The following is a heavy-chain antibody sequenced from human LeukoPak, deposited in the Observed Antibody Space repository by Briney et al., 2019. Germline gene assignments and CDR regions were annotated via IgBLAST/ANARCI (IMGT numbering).Heavy chain of an antibody. J-gene: IGHJ2*01. V-gene: IGHV1-18*04. Sequence: GASVKVSCKASGYTFTGYYMHWVRQAPGQGLEWMGWISAYNGNTNYAQKLQGRVTMTTDTSTSTAYMELRSLRSDDTAVYYCASGWSSGWYSWSPDWYFDLWGRGTLVTVSS. CDR1: GYTFTGYY. D-gene: IGHD6-19*01. CDR2: ISAYNGNT. CDR3: ASGWSSGWYSWSPDWYFDL.